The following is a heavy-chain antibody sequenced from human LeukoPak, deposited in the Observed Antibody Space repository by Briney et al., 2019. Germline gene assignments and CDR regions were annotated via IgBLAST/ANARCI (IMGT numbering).Heavy chain of an antibody. D-gene: IGHD3-3*01. J-gene: IGHJ1*01. CDR3: ARERSYYDFWSGQYFQH. CDR2: IYTSGST. CDR1: GGSISSYY. Sequence: SETLSLTCTVSGGSISSYYWSWIRQPAGKGLEWIGRIYTSGSTNYNPSLKSRVTMSVDTSKNQFSLKLSSVTAADTAVYYCARERSYYDFWSGQYFQHWGQGTLVTVSS. V-gene: IGHV4-4*07.